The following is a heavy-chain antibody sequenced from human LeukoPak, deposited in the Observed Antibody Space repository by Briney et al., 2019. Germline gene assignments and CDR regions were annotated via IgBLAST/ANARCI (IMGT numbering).Heavy chain of an antibody. CDR3: AGGARSSGWYFDY. V-gene: IGHV3-21*01. Sequence: GGSLRLSCAASGFTFSSYSMNWVRQAPGKGLEWVSSISSSSSYIYYADSVKGRFTISRDNAKNSLYLQMNSLRAEDTAVYYCAGGARSSGWYFDYWGQGTLVTVSS. CDR1: GFTFSSYS. CDR2: ISSSSSYI. D-gene: IGHD6-19*01. J-gene: IGHJ4*02.